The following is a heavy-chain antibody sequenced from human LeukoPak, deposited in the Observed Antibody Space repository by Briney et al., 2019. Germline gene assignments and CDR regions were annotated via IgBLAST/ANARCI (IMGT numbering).Heavy chain of an antibody. Sequence: SETLSLTCTVSGGSISSSSYYWGWIRQPPGKGLEWIGSIYYSGSTYYNPSLKSRVTISVDTSKNQFSLKLSSVTAADTAVYYCARQANGDYLNNWFDPWGQGTLVTVSS. CDR1: GGSISSSSYY. CDR3: ARQANGDYLNNWFDP. CDR2: IYYSGST. V-gene: IGHV4-39*01. D-gene: IGHD4-17*01. J-gene: IGHJ5*02.